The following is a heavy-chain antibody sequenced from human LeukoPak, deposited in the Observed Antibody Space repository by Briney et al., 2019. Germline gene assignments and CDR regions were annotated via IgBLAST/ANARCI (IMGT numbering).Heavy chain of an antibody. CDR1: GFTFSSST. CDR3: ARVSWSGYQHYFYYMDV. V-gene: IGHV3-21*01. Sequence: GGSLRLSCAASGFTFSSSTMNWVRQAPGKGLEWVSSISGSNTYIKYADSVKDRFTISRDNDKNSLYLQMNSLRAEDTAVYYCARVSWSGYQHYFYYMDVWGKGTTVTVSS. D-gene: IGHD3-3*01. CDR2: ISGSNTYI. J-gene: IGHJ6*03.